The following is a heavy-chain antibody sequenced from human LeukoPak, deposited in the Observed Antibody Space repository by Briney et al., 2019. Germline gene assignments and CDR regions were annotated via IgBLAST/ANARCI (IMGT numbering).Heavy chain of an antibody. V-gene: IGHV1-46*01. CDR2: IHPSGGST. CDR1: GYTFTNYY. CDR3: ARAGGYYDSSGYQTDY. Sequence: ASVKVSCKASGYTFTNYYMHWVRQAPGQGLEWMGIIHPSGGSTSYAQKFPGRVTMTRDMSTSTVYMELSSLRSEDTAVYYCARAGGYYDSSGYQTDYWGQGTLVTVSS. J-gene: IGHJ4*02. D-gene: IGHD3-22*01.